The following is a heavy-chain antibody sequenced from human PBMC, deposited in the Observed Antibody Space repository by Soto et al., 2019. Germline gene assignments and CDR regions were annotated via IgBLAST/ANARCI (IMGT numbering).Heavy chain of an antibody. CDR3: ALAVPGRQSPIDY. V-gene: IGHV1-69*06. CDR1: GDAFNNYI. J-gene: IGHJ4*02. Sequence: QVQLVQSGSEVRKPGSSVKVSCKASGDAFNNYIITWVRQAPGHGPEWMGGVIPIFATPSYAQAFEGRLKVTADKSTKTAHMELASLTSDDTAVYYCALAVPGRQSPIDYWGQGTPVIVTS. CDR2: VIPIFATP. D-gene: IGHD6-19*01.